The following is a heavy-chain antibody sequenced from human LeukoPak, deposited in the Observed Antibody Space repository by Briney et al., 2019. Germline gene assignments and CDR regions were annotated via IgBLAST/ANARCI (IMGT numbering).Heavy chain of an antibody. V-gene: IGHV4-34*01. D-gene: IGHD3-3*01. CDR3: ARGDFWSGYPDY. J-gene: IGHJ4*02. CDR2: INHSGST. Sequence: PSETLSLTCAVYGGSFSGYYWSWIRQPPGKGLEWIGEINHSGSTNYNPSLKSRVTISVDTSKNQFSLKLSSVTAADTAVYYCARGDFWSGYPDYWGQGTLVTVSS. CDR1: GGSFSGYY.